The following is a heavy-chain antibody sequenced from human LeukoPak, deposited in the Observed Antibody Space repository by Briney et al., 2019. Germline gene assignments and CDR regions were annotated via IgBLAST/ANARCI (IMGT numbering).Heavy chain of an antibody. CDR3: ARGRDYGDYVLDY. CDR2: INHSGST. V-gene: IGHV4-38-2*02. CDR1: GYSISSGYY. D-gene: IGHD4-17*01. Sequence: SETLSLTCTVSGYSISSGYYWGWIRQPPGKGLEWIGEINHSGSTNYNPSLKSRVTISVDTSKNQFSLKLSSVTAADTAVYYCARGRDYGDYVLDYWGQGTLVTVSS. J-gene: IGHJ4*02.